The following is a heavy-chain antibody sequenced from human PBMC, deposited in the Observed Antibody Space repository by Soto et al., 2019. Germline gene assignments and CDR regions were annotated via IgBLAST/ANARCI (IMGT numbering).Heavy chain of an antibody. CDR3: AKESSFDY. V-gene: IGHV3-30*18. J-gene: IGHJ4*02. Sequence: QVQPVESGGGVVQPGRSLRLSCAASGFTFSSYGMHWVRQAPGKGLEWVAVISYDGSNKYYADSVKGRFTISRDNSKNTLYLQMNSLRAEDTAVYYCAKESSFDYWGQGTLVTVSS. CDR2: ISYDGSNK. CDR1: GFTFSSYG.